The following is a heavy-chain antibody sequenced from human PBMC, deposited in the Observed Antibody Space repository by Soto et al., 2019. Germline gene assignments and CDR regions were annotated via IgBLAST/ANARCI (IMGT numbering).Heavy chain of an antibody. Sequence: GGSLRLSCAISRFSVSSHYLSWVRQAPGKGLEWVSVHYSGGSTYYADSVQCRFTISRDKSNTTLYLQMRRVSDEDTAVYFCAMHRHPCGTVGANSRRDPWGQGTQVTVSS. J-gene: IGHJ5*02. V-gene: IGHV3-53*01. CDR3: AMHRHPCGTVGANSRRDP. D-gene: IGHD1-26*01. CDR2: HYSGGST. CDR1: RFSVSSHY.